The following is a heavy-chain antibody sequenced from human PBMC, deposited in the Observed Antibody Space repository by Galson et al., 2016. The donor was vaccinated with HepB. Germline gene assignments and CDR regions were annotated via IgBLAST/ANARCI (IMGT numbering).Heavy chain of an antibody. CDR1: GFTVSSNY. Sequence: SLRLSCAASGFTVSSNYMSWVRQAPGKGLEWVSVIYSGGSTYYADSVKGRFTISRDNSKNTLYLQINSLTAEDTAVYDCAREYYFGSGSYTLFDYWGQGTLVTVSS. V-gene: IGHV3-66*02. CDR3: AREYYFGSGSYTLFDY. CDR2: IYSGGST. J-gene: IGHJ4*02. D-gene: IGHD3-10*01.